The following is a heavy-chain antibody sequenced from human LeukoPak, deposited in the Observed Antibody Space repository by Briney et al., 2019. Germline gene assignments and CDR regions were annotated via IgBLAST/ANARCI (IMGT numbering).Heavy chain of an antibody. Sequence: PSETLSLTCTISGGSISSYYWSWIRQPPGKGLEWIGYIYYSGSTNYNPSLKSRVTISVDTSKNQFSLKLSSVTAADTAVYYCARLIAVAGTPYYFDYWGQGTLVTVSS. V-gene: IGHV4-59*12. CDR3: ARLIAVAGTPYYFDY. J-gene: IGHJ4*02. CDR1: GGSISSYY. CDR2: IYYSGST. D-gene: IGHD6-19*01.